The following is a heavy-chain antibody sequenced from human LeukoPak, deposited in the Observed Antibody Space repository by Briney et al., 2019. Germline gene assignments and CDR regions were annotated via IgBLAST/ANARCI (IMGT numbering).Heavy chain of an antibody. V-gene: IGHV1-2*02. CDR3: ARDWGAYGYSWFDP. Sequence: ASVKVSCKASGYTFTAYYMHWVRQAPGQGLEWMGWINPNSGGTNYAQRFQGRVTMTRDTSISTAYMELNRLRSDDTAVYYCARDWGAYGYSWFDPWGRGTLVTVSS. D-gene: IGHD5-12*01. CDR2: INPNSGGT. J-gene: IGHJ5*02. CDR1: GYTFTAYY.